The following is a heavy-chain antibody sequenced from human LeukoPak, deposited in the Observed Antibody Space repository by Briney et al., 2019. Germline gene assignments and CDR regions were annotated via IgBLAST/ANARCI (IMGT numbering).Heavy chain of an antibody. Sequence: PGGSLRLSCAVSGFTFSDHYMDWVRQAPGQGLEWVSAISDNSGNTYYADSVKGRFTISRDNSENTLYLQMNSLRAEDTALYYCSNGRTSSGTLQHDYWGQGTLVTVSS. V-gene: IGHV3-23*01. CDR1: GFTFSDHY. D-gene: IGHD6-19*01. CDR3: SNGRTSSGTLQHDY. CDR2: ISDNSGNT. J-gene: IGHJ4*02.